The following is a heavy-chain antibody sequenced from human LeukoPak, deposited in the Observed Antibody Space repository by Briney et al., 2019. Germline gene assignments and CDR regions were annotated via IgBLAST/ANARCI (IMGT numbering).Heavy chain of an antibody. CDR1: GGSFSGYY. D-gene: IGHD2-15*01. Sequence: PSETLSLTCAAYGGSFSGYYWSWIRQPPGKGLEWIGEINHSGSTNYNPSLKSRVTISVDTSKNQFSLKLSSVTAADTAVYYCARGVIVVVVAATSDGNWFDPWGQGTLVTVSS. V-gene: IGHV4-34*01. J-gene: IGHJ5*02. CDR3: ARGVIVVVVAATSDGNWFDP. CDR2: INHSGST.